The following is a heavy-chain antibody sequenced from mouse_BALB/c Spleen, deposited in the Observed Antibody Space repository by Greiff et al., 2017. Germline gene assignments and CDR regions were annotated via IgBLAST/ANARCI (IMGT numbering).Heavy chain of an antibody. Sequence: QVQLQQSGPELVKPGASVKLSCKASGYTFTSYYMYWVKQRPGQGLEWIGEINPSNGGTNFNEKFKSKATLTVDKSSSTAYMQLSSLTSEDSAVYYCTRTLLLNYAMDYWGQGTSVTVSS. D-gene: IGHD2-1*01. CDR1: GYTFTSYY. J-gene: IGHJ4*01. V-gene: IGHV1S81*02. CDR2: INPSNGGT. CDR3: TRTLLLNYAMDY.